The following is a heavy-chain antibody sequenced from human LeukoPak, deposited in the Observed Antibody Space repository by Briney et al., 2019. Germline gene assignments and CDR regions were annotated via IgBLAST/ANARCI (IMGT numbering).Heavy chain of an antibody. CDR2: LNPNTGNT. D-gene: IGHD3-22*01. Sequence: GASVKVSCKASGYSFTNYDINWVRQATGQGLEWMGWLNPNTGNTGYAQKFQGRVTITRNTSISTAYLELSNLRSEDTAIYYCARMYYYDNSGDDNWFDPWGQGTLVTVSS. V-gene: IGHV1-8*03. CDR1: GYSFTNYD. CDR3: ARMYYYDNSGDDNWFDP. J-gene: IGHJ5*02.